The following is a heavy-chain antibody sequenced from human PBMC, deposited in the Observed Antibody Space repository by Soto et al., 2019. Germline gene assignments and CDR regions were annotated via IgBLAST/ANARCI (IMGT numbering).Heavy chain of an antibody. CDR2: IYYSGST. Sequence: TSETLSVTWTVSGGSNSSGDYYWSWIRQPPGKGLEWIGYIYYSGSTNYNPSLKSRVTISVDTSKNQFSLKLSSVTAADTAVYYCARRYGGNFDYWGQGTLVPVFS. CDR3: ARRYGGNFDY. CDR1: GGSNSSGDYY. V-gene: IGHV4-61*08. D-gene: IGHD1-26*01. J-gene: IGHJ4*02.